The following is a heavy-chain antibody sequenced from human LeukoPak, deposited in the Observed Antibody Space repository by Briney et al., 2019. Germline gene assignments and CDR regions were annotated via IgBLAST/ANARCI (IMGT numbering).Heavy chain of an antibody. J-gene: IGHJ5*02. Sequence: GGSLRLSCAASGFTFSDYYMSWVRQAPGKGLEWVSYISSSGSTIYYADSVKGRFTISRDNSKNTLYLQMNSLRAEDTAVYYCANGYADNWFDPWGQGTLVTVSS. CDR1: GFTFSDYY. V-gene: IGHV3-11*01. CDR2: ISSSGSTI. CDR3: ANGYADNWFDP. D-gene: IGHD5-18*01.